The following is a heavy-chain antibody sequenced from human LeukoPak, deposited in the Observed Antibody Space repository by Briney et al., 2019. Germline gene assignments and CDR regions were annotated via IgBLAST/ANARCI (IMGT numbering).Heavy chain of an antibody. J-gene: IGHJ4*02. Sequence: GGSLRLSCAASGFTFSSYWMSWVRQAPGKGLEWVANIKQDGSEKYYVDSVKGRFTISRDNAKNSLYLQMNSLRAEDTAVYYCARWYYYDSSGYYYLDYWGQGTLVTVSS. CDR2: IKQDGSEK. CDR3: ARWYYYDSSGYYYLDY. CDR1: GFTFSSYW. D-gene: IGHD3-22*01. V-gene: IGHV3-7*01.